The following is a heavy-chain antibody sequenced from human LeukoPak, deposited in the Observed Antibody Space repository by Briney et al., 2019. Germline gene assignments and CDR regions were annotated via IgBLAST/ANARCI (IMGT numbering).Heavy chain of an antibody. J-gene: IGHJ5*02. CDR3: ARSSGYDSHSWFDP. V-gene: IGHV4-39*01. CDR1: GGSISSSSYY. Sequence: SETLSLTCTVSGGSISSSSYYWGWIRQPPGKGLEWIGSIYYSGSTYYNPSLKSRATISVDTSKNQFSLKLRSVTAADTAVYYCARSSGYDSHSWFDPWGQGALVTVSS. D-gene: IGHD5-12*01. CDR2: IYYSGST.